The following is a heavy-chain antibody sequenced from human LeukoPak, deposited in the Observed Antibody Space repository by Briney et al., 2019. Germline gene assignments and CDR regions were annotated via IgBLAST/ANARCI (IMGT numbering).Heavy chain of an antibody. CDR3: ARDRSGYSGYDFFDY. D-gene: IGHD5-12*01. V-gene: IGHV3-23*01. Sequence: GGSLRLSCAASGFTFSSFGMSWVRQAPGKGLEWVSGISGSGDSTYYADSVKGRFTISRDNAKNSLYLQMNSLRAEDTAVYYCARDRSGYSGYDFFDYWGQGALVTVSS. CDR2: ISGSGDST. J-gene: IGHJ4*02. CDR1: GFTFSSFG.